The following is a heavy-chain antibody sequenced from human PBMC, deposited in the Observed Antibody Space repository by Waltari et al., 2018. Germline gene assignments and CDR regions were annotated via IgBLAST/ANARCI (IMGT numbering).Heavy chain of an antibody. Sequence: QVQLQESGPGLVKPSQTLSLTCTVSGGSISSGSYYWSWIRQPAGKGLEWIGRIYTSGSTNYNPPLKSRVTISVDTSKNKFSLKLSSVTAADTAVYYCARARIVVVPAAIRDYGMDVWGQGTTVTVSS. D-gene: IGHD2-2*01. CDR1: GGSISSGSYY. V-gene: IGHV4-61*02. J-gene: IGHJ6*02. CDR3: ARARIVVVPAAIRDYGMDV. CDR2: IYTSGST.